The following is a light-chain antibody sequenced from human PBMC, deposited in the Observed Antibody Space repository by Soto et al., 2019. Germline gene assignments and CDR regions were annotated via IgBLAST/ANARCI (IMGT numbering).Light chain of an antibody. V-gene: IGLV2-14*01. CDR3: SSYTSSSTYV. Sequence: QSALTQPASVSGSPGQSITISCTGTSSDVGGYNYLSWYQQHPGKAPKLIIYEVSNRPSGVSNRLSGSKTGNKISLTISGLQAEDEADYYCSSYTSSSTYVFGTGTTVTV. CDR2: EVS. CDR1: SSDVGGYNY. J-gene: IGLJ1*01.